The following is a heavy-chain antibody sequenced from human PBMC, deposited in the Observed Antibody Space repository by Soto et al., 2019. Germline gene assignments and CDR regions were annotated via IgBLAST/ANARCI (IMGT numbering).Heavy chain of an antibody. J-gene: IGHJ3*02. Sequence: SETLSLTCTVSGGSISSYYCSWIRQPPGKGLEWIGYIYYSGSTNYNPSLKSRVTISVDNSKNTLYLQMNSLRAEDTAVYYCAREEPGIAVAGAVMSGAFDIWGQGTMVTVSS. V-gene: IGHV4-59*12. CDR3: AREEPGIAVAGAVMSGAFDI. CDR1: GGSISSYY. CDR2: IYYSGST. D-gene: IGHD6-19*01.